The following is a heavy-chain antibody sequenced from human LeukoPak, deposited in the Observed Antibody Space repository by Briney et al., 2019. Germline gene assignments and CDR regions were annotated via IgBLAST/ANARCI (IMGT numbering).Heavy chain of an antibody. CDR1: GFTVSNNY. V-gene: IGHV3-53*01. J-gene: IGHJ5*02. D-gene: IGHD2-21*01. CDR2: IYSGGST. Sequence: GGSLRLSCAASGFTVSNNYMSWVRRAAGKGLEWVALIYSGGSTYYADSVKGRFTISRDNSKNTLHLQMISLRAEDTAVYYCVRNSGELGAWGQGTLVTVSS. CDR3: VRNSGELGA.